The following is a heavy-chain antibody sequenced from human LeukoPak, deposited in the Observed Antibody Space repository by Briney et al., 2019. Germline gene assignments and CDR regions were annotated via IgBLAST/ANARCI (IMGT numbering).Heavy chain of an antibody. J-gene: IGHJ4*02. CDR2: ISSSSSYI. V-gene: IGHV3-21*01. D-gene: IGHD2-2*01. Sequence: GGSLRLSCAASGFTFSSYSMNWVRQAPGKGLEWVSSISSSSSYIYYADSVKGRFTISRDNAKNSLYLQMNSLRAEDTAVYYCARVNIVVVPAARPEYWGQGTLVTVSS. CDR1: GFTFSSYS. CDR3: ARVNIVVVPAARPEY.